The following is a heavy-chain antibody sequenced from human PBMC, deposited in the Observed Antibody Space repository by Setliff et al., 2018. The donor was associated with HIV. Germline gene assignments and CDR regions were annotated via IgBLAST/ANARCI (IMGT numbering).Heavy chain of an antibody. CDR2: IYYSGST. Sequence: PSETLSLTCTVSGGSISSSSYYWGWIRQPPGKGLEWIGSIYYSGSTYYNPPLKSRATISVDTSKNQFSLKLSSVTAADTAVYYCARHNTGYSYGYDYYYYYMDVWGKGTTVTVSS. CDR1: GGSISSSSYY. V-gene: IGHV4-39*01. CDR3: ARHNTGYSYGYDYYYYYMDV. J-gene: IGHJ6*03. D-gene: IGHD5-18*01.